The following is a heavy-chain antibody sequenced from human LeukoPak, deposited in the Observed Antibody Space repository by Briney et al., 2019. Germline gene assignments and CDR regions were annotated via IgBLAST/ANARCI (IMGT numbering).Heavy chain of an antibody. Sequence: SETLSLTCTVSGGSLSSYYWSWIRQPPRKGLEWIGYIYYSGSAKYNPSLKSRVTISVDTSKNQFSLKLSSVTAGDTAVYYCARAPGIAAAGTHFDFWGQGTLVTVSS. CDR1: GGSLSSYY. D-gene: IGHD6-13*01. J-gene: IGHJ4*02. CDR3: ARAPGIAAAGTHFDF. CDR2: IYYSGSA. V-gene: IGHV4-59*01.